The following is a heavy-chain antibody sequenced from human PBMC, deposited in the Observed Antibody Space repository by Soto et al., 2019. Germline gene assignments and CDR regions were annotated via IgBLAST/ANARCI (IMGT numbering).Heavy chain of an antibody. CDR2: ISAYNGNT. CDR1: GYTFTSYG. D-gene: IGHD6-13*01. J-gene: IGHJ4*02. CDR3: ARDTPQLVRLGPADY. Sequence: QVQLVQSGAEVKKPGASVKVSCKASGYTFTSYGISWVRQAPGQGLEWMGWISAYNGNTNYAQKLQGRVTMTTDTSKSTAYMELRSLRSDDTAVYYCARDTPQLVRLGPADYWGQGTLVTVSS. V-gene: IGHV1-18*01.